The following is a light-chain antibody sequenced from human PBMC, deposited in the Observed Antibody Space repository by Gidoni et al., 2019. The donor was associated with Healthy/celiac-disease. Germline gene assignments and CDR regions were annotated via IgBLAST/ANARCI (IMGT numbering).Light chain of an antibody. CDR1: QGISSY. CDR2: AAS. CDR3: QQYYSYPRLT. V-gene: IGKV1-8*01. Sequence: AIRMTQSPSSLSASTGDRVTITCRASQGISSYLAWYQQKPGKAPTLLIYAASTLQSWVPSRFSGSGSVTDFTLTISCLQSEDFATYYCQQYYSYPRLTFGGGTKVEIK. J-gene: IGKJ4*01.